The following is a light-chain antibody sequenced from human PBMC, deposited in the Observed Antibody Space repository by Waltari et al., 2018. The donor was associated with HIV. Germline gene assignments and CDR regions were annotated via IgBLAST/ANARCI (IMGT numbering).Light chain of an antibody. CDR2: RNN. CDR3: AAWDDSLRGLV. Sequence: QSVLTQPPSASGTPGPRVTIPCSGSRSNLGRNYVFWYQQLPGTAPKLVIYRNNQRPSGVPDRFSGSKSGTSASLAISGLRSEDEADYYCAAWDDSLRGLVFGGGTKLTVL. V-gene: IGLV1-47*01. J-gene: IGLJ3*02. CDR1: RSNLGRNY.